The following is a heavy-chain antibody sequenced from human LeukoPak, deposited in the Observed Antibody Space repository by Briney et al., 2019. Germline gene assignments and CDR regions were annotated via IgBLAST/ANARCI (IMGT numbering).Heavy chain of an antibody. Sequence: GGSLRLSCAASGFTVSNNYMSWVRQAPGKGLEWVSVIYSGGSTYYADSVKGRFTISRDSSKNTLYLQMNSLRVEDTAVYYCTKDRSYGRSHFDYWGQGTLVTVSS. CDR1: GFTVSNNY. J-gene: IGHJ4*02. CDR3: TKDRSYGRSHFDY. D-gene: IGHD5-18*01. V-gene: IGHV3-66*02. CDR2: IYSGGST.